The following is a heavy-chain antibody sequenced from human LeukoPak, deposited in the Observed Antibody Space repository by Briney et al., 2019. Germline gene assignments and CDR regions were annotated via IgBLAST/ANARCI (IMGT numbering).Heavy chain of an antibody. CDR2: IKQDASDK. D-gene: IGHD6-19*01. Sequence: GGSLRLSCAASGFSFGVYWMSWVRQPAGKGRGWGAYIKQDASDKYYVDSMKGRFTISRDNAKTSLYLQMNSLRAEDTAVYYCARALIAVAGTKEFYFDYWGQGTLVTVSS. CDR3: ARALIAVAGTKEFYFDY. J-gene: IGHJ4*02. CDR1: GFSFGVYW. V-gene: IGHV3-7*01.